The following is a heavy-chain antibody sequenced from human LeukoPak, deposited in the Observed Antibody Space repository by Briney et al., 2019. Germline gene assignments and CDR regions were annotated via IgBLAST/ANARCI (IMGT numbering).Heavy chain of an antibody. CDR3: ATPGARYSYPYYYYYRDV. V-gene: IGHV1-46*01. D-gene: IGHD5-18*01. Sequence: GASVTVSCKASGYTFTSYYMHWVRQAPAQELEWMGIINPSGGSTSYAQKFQGRVTMTRDTSTSTVYMELSRLRSEDTAVYYCATPGARYSYPYYYYYRDVWGKGTTVTVSS. CDR2: INPSGGST. CDR1: GYTFTSYY. J-gene: IGHJ6*03.